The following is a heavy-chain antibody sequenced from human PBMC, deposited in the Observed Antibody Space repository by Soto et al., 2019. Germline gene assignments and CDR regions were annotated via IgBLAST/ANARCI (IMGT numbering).Heavy chain of an antibody. D-gene: IGHD6-19*01. CDR2: IHYSAST. V-gene: IGHV4-30-4*01. Sequence: KTSETLSLTCTVSGGSISNTDYYWSWIRQPPGKGLEWIGHIHYSASTYYNPSLKSRVNISVDPSKNQFSLNLSSVTAADTARYYCARVYAGGGNSIDFWGQGTLVTVSS. CDR3: ARVYAGGGNSIDF. CDR1: GGSISNTDYY. J-gene: IGHJ4*02.